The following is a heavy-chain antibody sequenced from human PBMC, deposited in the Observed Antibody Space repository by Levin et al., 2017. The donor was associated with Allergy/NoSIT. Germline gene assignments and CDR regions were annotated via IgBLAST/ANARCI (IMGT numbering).Heavy chain of an antibody. CDR2: TYWDDDN. CDR1: SLTTSGVG. Sequence: SLTTSGVGVAWIRPPPGKPLEWLALTYWDDDNRFSPSLKNRLTTSKDTSKNQAVLTVTNMDPLDTATYYCAYRIPGSGSTWDGGTFDSWGQGTLVTVSS. D-gene: IGHD2/OR15-2a*01. J-gene: IGHJ4*02. V-gene: IGHV2-5*02. CDR3: AYRIPGSGSTWDGGTFDS.